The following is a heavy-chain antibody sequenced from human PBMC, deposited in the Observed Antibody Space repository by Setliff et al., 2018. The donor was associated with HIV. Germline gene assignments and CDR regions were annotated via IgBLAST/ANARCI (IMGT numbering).Heavy chain of an antibody. J-gene: IGHJ4*02. D-gene: IGHD6-19*01. CDR2: IYYSGSI. CDR1: GGSISSSSDY. Sequence: SETLSLTCSVSGGSISSSSDYWGWIRQPPGKGLEWIGSIYYSGSIYYNPSLKSRVTISVDTPNNHFSLRLSSVNAADTALYYCARQNSGWGVGMYYFDYWGQGTLVTVSS. CDR3: ARQNSGWGVGMYYFDY. V-gene: IGHV4-39*01.